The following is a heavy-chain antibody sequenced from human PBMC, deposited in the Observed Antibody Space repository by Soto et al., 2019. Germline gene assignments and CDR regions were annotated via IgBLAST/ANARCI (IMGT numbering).Heavy chain of an antibody. J-gene: IGHJ4*02. CDR3: ARPRYDGSGTPFDH. D-gene: IGHD3-22*01. CDR1: GFTFSSYW. CDR2: INGDGKTA. Sequence: EVQLVESGGGLVQPGGSLRLSCAASGFTFSSYWMHWVRQAPGKGLVWVSGINGDGKTATYADSVKGRFIISRDNAKNMLYLQMNSLTAEHTAVYYCARPRYDGSGTPFDHWGQGTLVTVSS. V-gene: IGHV3-74*01.